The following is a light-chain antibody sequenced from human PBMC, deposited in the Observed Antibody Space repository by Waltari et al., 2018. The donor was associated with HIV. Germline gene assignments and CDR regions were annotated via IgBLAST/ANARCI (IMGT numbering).Light chain of an antibody. V-gene: IGLV1-44*01. CDR2: TDD. Sequence: SELTQPPSVSGTPGQRVTISCSGGNSNIGRNTVTWYQHLPGAAPKVLIFTDDKRSWGVPDRFSGSKTGTSASLAISGLQSDDEAVYYCATWDDSLDHVFGTGTKVSVL. J-gene: IGLJ1*01. CDR3: ATWDDSLDHV. CDR1: NSNIGRNT.